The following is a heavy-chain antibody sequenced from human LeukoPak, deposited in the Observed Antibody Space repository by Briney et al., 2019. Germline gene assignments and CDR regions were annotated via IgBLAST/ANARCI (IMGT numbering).Heavy chain of an antibody. CDR1: GGSISSGSYY. CDR3: ARVSGSYRLYFDY. J-gene: IGHJ4*02. V-gene: IGHV4-61*02. Sequence: SQTLSLTCTVSGGSISSGSYYWSWIRQPAGKGLEWIGRIYTSGSTNYNPSLKSRVTISVDTSKNQFSLKLSSVTAADTAVYYCARVSGSYRLYFDYWGQGTLVTVSS. CDR2: IYTSGST. D-gene: IGHD1-26*01.